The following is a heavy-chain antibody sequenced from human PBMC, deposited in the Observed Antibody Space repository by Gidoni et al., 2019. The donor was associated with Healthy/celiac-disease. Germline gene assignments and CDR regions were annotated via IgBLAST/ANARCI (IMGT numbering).Heavy chain of an antibody. CDR2: INAGNGNT. V-gene: IGHV1-3*01. CDR3: ARDSYSGYDWGNWFDP. Sequence: QVQLVQSGAEVKKPGASVKVSCKASGYTFTSYAMHWVRQAPGQRLEWMGWINAGNGNTKYSQKFQGRVTITRDTSASTAYMELSSLRSEDTAVYYCARDSYSGYDWGNWFDPWGQGTLVTVSS. J-gene: IGHJ5*02. CDR1: GYTFTSYA. D-gene: IGHD5-12*01.